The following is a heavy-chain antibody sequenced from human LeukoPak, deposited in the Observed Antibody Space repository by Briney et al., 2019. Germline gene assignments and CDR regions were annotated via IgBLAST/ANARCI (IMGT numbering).Heavy chain of an antibody. V-gene: IGHV3-11*04. D-gene: IGHD5-24*01. Sequence: GGSLRLSCAASGFTYSSYAMSWIRQAPGKGLEWVSYISSSGSTIYYADSVKGRFTISRDNAKNSLYLQMNSLRAEDTAVYYCARGGGATPMRFDPWGQGTLVTVSS. CDR3: ARGGGATPMRFDP. J-gene: IGHJ5*02. CDR2: ISSSGSTI. CDR1: GFTYSSYA.